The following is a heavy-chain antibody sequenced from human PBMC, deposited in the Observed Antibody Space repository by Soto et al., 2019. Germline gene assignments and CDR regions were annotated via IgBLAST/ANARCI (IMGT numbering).Heavy chain of an antibody. CDR2: ISAYNGNT. CDR1: GYTFTSYG. V-gene: IGHV1-18*01. CDR3: ARGEGSGWYLNYYYYYMDV. D-gene: IGHD6-19*01. Sequence: ASVKVSCKASGYTFTSYGISWVRQAPGQGLEWMGWISAYNGNTNYAQKLKGRVTMTTDTSTSTAYMELRSLRSDDTAVYYSARGEGSGWYLNYYYYYMDVWGKGTTVTVSS. J-gene: IGHJ6*03.